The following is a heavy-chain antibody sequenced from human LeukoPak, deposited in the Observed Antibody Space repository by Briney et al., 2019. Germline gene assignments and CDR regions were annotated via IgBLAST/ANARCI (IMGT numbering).Heavy chain of an antibody. D-gene: IGHD4-17*01. Sequence: PGGSLRLSCAASGFTFSSYVMNWVRQAPGKGLEWVSSISSSSSYIYYADSVKGRFTISRDNAKNSLYLQMNSLRAEDTAVYYCARVVSQGYGDYDPTGFDPWGQGTPVTVSS. J-gene: IGHJ5*02. CDR1: GFTFSSYV. CDR2: ISSSSSYI. V-gene: IGHV3-21*01. CDR3: ARVVSQGYGDYDPTGFDP.